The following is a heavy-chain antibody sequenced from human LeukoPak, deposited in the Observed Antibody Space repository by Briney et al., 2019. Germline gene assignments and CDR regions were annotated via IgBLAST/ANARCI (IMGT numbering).Heavy chain of an antibody. Sequence: GGSLRLSCATSGFTFSSYAMSWVRQAPGKGLEWVSAISGSGGSTYYADSVKGRFTISRDNSKNTLYLQLNSLRVEDTAVYYCAKTHTSSWYSNDYWGQGTLVTVSS. CDR1: GFTFSSYA. V-gene: IGHV3-23*01. D-gene: IGHD6-13*01. CDR3: AKTHTSSWYSNDY. CDR2: ISGSGGST. J-gene: IGHJ4*02.